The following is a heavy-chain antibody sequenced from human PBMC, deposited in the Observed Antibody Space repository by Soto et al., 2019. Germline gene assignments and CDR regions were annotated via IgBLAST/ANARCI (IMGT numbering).Heavy chain of an antibody. CDR1: GFTFTSSA. CDR2: IVVGSGNT. Sequence: SVKVSCKASGFTFTSSAVQWVRQARGQRFEWIGWIVVGSGNTNYAQKFQERVTITRDMSTSTAYMELSSLRSEDTAVYYCAAPQLVWFHGLPTGIDPWGQGTLVTVSS. V-gene: IGHV1-58*01. D-gene: IGHD3-10*01. J-gene: IGHJ5*02. CDR3: AAPQLVWFHGLPTGIDP.